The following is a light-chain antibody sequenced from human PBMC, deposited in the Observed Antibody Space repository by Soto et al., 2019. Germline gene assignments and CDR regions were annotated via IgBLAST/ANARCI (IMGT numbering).Light chain of an antibody. CDR1: SSDVGGYNY. CDR2: DVS. Sequence: QSALTQPRSVSGSPGQSVTISCTGTSSDVGGYNYVSWYQQHPGKAPKLMIYDVSKRPSGVPDRFSGSKSGNTASLTISGLHAEDEADYSCCSHAGSYVFGTGTKLTVL. J-gene: IGLJ1*01. V-gene: IGLV2-11*01. CDR3: CSHAGSYV.